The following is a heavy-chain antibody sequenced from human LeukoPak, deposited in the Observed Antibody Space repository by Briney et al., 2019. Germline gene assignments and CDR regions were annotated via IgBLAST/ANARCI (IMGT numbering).Heavy chain of an antibody. CDR3: ARAGIAVAGIDY. V-gene: IGHV3-21*01. D-gene: IGHD6-19*01. Sequence: NPGGSLRLSCAASGFTFSSYSMNWVRQAPGKGLEWVSSISSSSSYIYYADSVKGRFTISRDNAKNSLYLQMNSLRAEDTAVYYCARAGIAVAGIDYWGQGTLVTVSS. J-gene: IGHJ4*02. CDR1: GFTFSSYS. CDR2: ISSSSSYI.